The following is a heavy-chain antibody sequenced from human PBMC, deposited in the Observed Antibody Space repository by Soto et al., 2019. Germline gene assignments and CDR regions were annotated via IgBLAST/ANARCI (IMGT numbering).Heavy chain of an antibody. Sequence: QVQLVQSGAEVKKPGASVKVSCKASGYTFTSYAMHWVRQAPGQRLEWMGWINAGNGNTKYSQKFQGRVTITRDTSASTAYMELSRLRSEDTAVYYCAKGYCSGGSCYLFDYWCQGTLVTVSS. CDR2: INAGNGNT. V-gene: IGHV1-3*01. CDR3: AKGYCSGGSCYLFDY. CDR1: GYTFTSYA. D-gene: IGHD2-15*01. J-gene: IGHJ4*02.